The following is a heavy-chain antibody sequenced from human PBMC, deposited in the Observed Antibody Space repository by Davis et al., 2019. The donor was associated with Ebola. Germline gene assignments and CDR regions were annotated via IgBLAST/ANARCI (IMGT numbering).Heavy chain of an antibody. J-gene: IGHJ4*02. D-gene: IGHD2-21*02. CDR3: ARDLGVVTVTGDY. CDR1: GGTFSSYT. Sequence: AASVKVSCKVSGGTFSSYTINWVRQAPGQGLEWMGRIIPILGIANYAQKFQGRVTITADKSTSTAYMELSSLRSEDTAVYYCARDLGVVTVTGDYWGQGTLVTVSS. CDR2: IIPILGIA. V-gene: IGHV1-69*02.